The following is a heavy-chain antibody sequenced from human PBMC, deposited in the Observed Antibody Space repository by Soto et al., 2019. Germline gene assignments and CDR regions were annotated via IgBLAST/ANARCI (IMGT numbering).Heavy chain of an antibody. CDR1: GGTFSSYA. CDR2: IIPIFGTA. Sequence: GASVKVSCKASGGTFSSYAISWVRQAPGQGLEWMGGIIPIFGTANYAQKFQGRVTITADESTSTAYMELSSLRSEDTAAYYCARGSSPANYYDSSGSLGYWGQGTLVTVSS. J-gene: IGHJ4*02. V-gene: IGHV1-69*13. D-gene: IGHD3-22*01. CDR3: ARGSSPANYYDSSGSLGY.